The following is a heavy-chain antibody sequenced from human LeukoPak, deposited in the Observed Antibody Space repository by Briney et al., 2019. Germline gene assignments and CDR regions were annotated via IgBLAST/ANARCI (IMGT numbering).Heavy chain of an antibody. Sequence: GGSLRLSCVASGFTFVSHWMTWVRQASGKGLEWVANINQDGSEKYYVDSVKGRFTISRDNAKNSLYLQMNSLKTEDTAVYYCTTDWSVITFGGVIDAFDIWGQGTMVTVSS. J-gene: IGHJ3*02. V-gene: IGHV3-7*03. CDR2: INQDGSEK. CDR3: TTDWSVITFGGVIDAFDI. CDR1: GFTFVSHW. D-gene: IGHD3-16*02.